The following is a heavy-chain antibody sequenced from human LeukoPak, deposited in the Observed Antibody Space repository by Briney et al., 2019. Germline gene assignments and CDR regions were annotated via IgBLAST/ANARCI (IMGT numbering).Heavy chain of an antibody. CDR3: AKGAHRTNYYDSSGYYPYYFDY. D-gene: IGHD3-22*01. Sequence: PGGSLRLSCAASGFTFSSYAMSWVRQAPGKGLEWVSAISGSGGSTYYAGSVKGRFTISRDNSKNTLYLQMNSLRAEDTAVYYCAKGAHRTNYYDSSGYYPYYFDYWGQGTLVTVSS. CDR2: ISGSGGST. V-gene: IGHV3-23*01. J-gene: IGHJ4*02. CDR1: GFTFSSYA.